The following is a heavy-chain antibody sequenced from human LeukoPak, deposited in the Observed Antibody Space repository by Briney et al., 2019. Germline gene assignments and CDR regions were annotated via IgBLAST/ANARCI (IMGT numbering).Heavy chain of an antibody. CDR1: GFTFSSYA. CDR3: AKDAYGDYGAGVWFDP. Sequence: GGSLRLSCAASGFTFSSYAMSWVRQAPGKGLEWVLAISGSGGSTYYADTVKGRFTISRDNSKNTLYLQMNSLRAEDTAVYYCAKDAYGDYGAGVWFDPWGQGTLVTVSS. V-gene: IGHV3-23*01. J-gene: IGHJ5*02. D-gene: IGHD4-17*01. CDR2: ISGSGGST.